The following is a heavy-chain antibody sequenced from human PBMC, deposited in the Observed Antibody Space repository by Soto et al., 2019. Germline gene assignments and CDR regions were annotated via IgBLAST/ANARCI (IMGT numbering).Heavy chain of an antibody. V-gene: IGHV3-7*01. J-gene: IGHJ6*02. CDR1: GFTFSSDW. Sequence: PGGSLRLSCAASGFTFSSDWMSWVRQARWKWLEWVSNIKQDGSEKYYVDSVKGRFTISRDNAKNSLYLQMNSLRAEDTAVYYCARVGIAAAGHPRGHYGMDVWGQGTTVTVSS. D-gene: IGHD6-13*01. CDR2: IKQDGSEK. CDR3: ARVGIAAAGHPRGHYGMDV.